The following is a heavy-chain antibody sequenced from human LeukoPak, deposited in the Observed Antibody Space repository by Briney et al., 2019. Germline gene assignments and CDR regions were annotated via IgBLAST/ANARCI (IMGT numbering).Heavy chain of an antibody. D-gene: IGHD1-26*01. Sequence: ASVKVSCKASGYTFTRYDINWVRQATGQGLEWMGWMNPKSGNTGHAQKLQGRVTMTTDTSTSTAYMELRSLRSDDTAVYYCAREWELLHGAFDIWGQGTMVTVSS. J-gene: IGHJ3*02. V-gene: IGHV1-8*01. CDR1: GYTFTRYD. CDR2: MNPKSGNT. CDR3: AREWELLHGAFDI.